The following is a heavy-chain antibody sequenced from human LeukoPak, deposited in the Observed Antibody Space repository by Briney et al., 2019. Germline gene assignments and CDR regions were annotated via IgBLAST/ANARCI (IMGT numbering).Heavy chain of an antibody. J-gene: IGHJ1*01. CDR3: ARDYYDSSGYYSEYFQH. Sequence: GGSLRLSCVAPGFTFSSYGMHWVRQAPGKGLEWVAVIWYDGSNKYYADSVKGRFTISRDNSKNTLYLQMNSLRAEDTAVYYCARDYYDSSGYYSEYFQHWGQGTLVTVSS. V-gene: IGHV3-33*01. CDR2: IWYDGSNK. CDR1: GFTFSSYG. D-gene: IGHD3-22*01.